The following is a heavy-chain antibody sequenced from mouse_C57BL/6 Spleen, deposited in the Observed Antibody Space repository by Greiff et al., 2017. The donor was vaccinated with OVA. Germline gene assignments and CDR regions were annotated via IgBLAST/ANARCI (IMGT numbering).Heavy chain of an antibody. V-gene: IGHV1-4*01. CDR3: AGDYDFYAMDD. CDR1: GYTFTSYT. CDR2: INPSSGYT. J-gene: IGHJ4*01. Sequence: VQLQESGAELARPGASVKMSCKASGYTFTSYTMHWVKQRPGPGLEWIGYINPSSGYTKYNQKFKDKATLTADKSSSTAYMQLSSLTSEDSAVYYCAGDYDFYAMDDWGQGTSVTVSS. D-gene: IGHD2-4*01.